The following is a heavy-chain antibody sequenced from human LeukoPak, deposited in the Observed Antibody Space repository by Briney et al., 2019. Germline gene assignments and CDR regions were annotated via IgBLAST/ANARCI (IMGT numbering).Heavy chain of an antibody. CDR1: GFTYTDYL. CDR2: INPDGTII. V-gene: IGHV3-74*01. J-gene: IGHJ5*02. CDR3: AKDLSWNTADR. Sequence: GGSLRLSCAGSGFTYTDYLMHWFRQAPGKGPVWVSRINPDGTIIDYADSVKGRFRISRDNAKNLLYLQMNGLRADDTAVYYCAKDLSWNTADRWGQGILVTVSS. D-gene: IGHD5-18*01.